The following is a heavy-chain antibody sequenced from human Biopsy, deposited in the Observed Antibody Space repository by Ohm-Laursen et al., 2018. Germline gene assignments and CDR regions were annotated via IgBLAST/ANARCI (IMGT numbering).Heavy chain of an antibody. Sequence: SQTLSLTCTVSGGSVSSGGFYWSWIRQHPGKGLEWIGYIYYSGTTYYNPSLKSLVTISVDTSKNQFSLELSSVTAADTAVYYCARRPYGGTRYWYFDLWGRGTLVTVSS. D-gene: IGHD4-23*01. CDR3: ARRPYGGTRYWYFDL. J-gene: IGHJ2*01. CDR2: IYYSGTT. CDR1: GGSVSSGGFY. V-gene: IGHV4-31*01.